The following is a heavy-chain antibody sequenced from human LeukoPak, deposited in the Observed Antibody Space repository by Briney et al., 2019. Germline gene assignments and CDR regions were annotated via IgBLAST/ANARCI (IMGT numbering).Heavy chain of an antibody. CDR2: IHYTGST. V-gene: IGHV4-59*08. Sequence: SETLSLTCTVSGGSISSYYWSWIRQSPGKGLECIGYIHYTGSTNYNPSLKSRVTISVDTSKNQFSLKLRSVTAADTAVYYCARSVRRGFNFDYWGQGTLVTVSS. CDR3: ARSVRRGFNFDY. D-gene: IGHD1-26*01. J-gene: IGHJ4*02. CDR1: GGSISSYY.